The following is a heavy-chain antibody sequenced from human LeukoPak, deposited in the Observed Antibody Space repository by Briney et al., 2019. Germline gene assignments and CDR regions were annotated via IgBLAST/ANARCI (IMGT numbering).Heavy chain of an antibody. CDR2: ISGSGGGT. J-gene: IGHJ3*02. V-gene: IGHV3-23*01. D-gene: IGHD5-18*01. CDR1: GFTFSSYA. Sequence: GGSLRLSCAASGFTFSSYAMSWVRQAPGKGLEWVSAISGSGGGTYYADSVKGRFTISRDNSKNTLYLQMNSLRAEDTAVYYCAKIDGYSYGPDAFDIWGQGTMVTVSS. CDR3: AKIDGYSYGPDAFDI.